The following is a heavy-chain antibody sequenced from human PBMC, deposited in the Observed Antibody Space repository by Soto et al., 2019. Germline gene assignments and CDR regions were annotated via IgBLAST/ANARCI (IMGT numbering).Heavy chain of an antibody. Sequence: EVQLVESGGGLVQPGGSLRLSCAASGFTFSSYEMNWVRQAPRKGLEWVSYISSSGSTIYYADSVKGRFTISRDNAKNSLYLQMNSLRAEDTAVYYCARDQPPRRTYYYGMDVWGQGTTVTVSS. CDR1: GFTFSSYE. J-gene: IGHJ6*02. V-gene: IGHV3-48*03. CDR2: ISSSGSTI. CDR3: ARDQPPRRTYYYGMDV.